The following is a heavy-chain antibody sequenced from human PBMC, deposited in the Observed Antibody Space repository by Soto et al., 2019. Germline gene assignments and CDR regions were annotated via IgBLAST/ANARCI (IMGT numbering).Heavy chain of an antibody. J-gene: IGHJ6*02. D-gene: IGHD3-3*01. Sequence: GESLKICCKGSGYSFTSYWIGWVRQMPGKGLEWMGIIYPGDSDTRYSPSFQGQVTISADKSISTAYLQWSSLKASDTAMYYCARQWPPNYDFWSGYLYGMDVWGQGTTVTVSS. CDR3: ARQWPPNYDFWSGYLYGMDV. CDR1: GYSFTSYW. V-gene: IGHV5-51*01. CDR2: IYPGDSDT.